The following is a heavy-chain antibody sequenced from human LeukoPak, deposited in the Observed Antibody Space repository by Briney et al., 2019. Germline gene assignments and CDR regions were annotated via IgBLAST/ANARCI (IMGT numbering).Heavy chain of an antibody. CDR3: ARDSLAPRSYFALDV. D-gene: IGHD5-12*01. CDR2: VSLDGIT. CDR1: GDSISDDSVNKNNW. V-gene: IGHV4-4*02. J-gene: IGHJ6*01. Sequence: SETLSLTCVFSGDSISDDSVNKNNWFNWVRQAPGKGLEWIGDVSLDGITNYNPSLLGRVTISLDKSAKQVSLRLTSVTAADTAIYYCARDSLAPRSYFALDVWGQGTTVTVSS.